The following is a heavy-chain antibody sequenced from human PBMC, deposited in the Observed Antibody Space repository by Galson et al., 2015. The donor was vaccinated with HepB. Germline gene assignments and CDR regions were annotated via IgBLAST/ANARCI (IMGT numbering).Heavy chain of an antibody. CDR3: AKESLSSGWYSILDP. CDR1: GFTFSSYA. J-gene: IGHJ5*02. V-gene: IGHV3-23*01. Sequence: SLRLSCAASGFTFSSYAMTWVRQAPGKGLEWVSAISGSGSRTYYADSVKGRFTISRDNSKNTLYLQMNSLRAEDTAVYYCAKESLSSGWYSILDPWGQGTLVTVSS. D-gene: IGHD6-19*01. CDR2: ISGSGSRT.